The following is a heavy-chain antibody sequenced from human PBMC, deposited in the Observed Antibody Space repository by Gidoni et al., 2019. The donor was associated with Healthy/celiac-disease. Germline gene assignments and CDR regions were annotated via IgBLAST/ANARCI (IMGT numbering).Heavy chain of an antibody. Sequence: VQLQQWVAGLFQPSEPLSLTCAVYGGSFRGYYWSWIRQPPGKGLEWIGEINHSGSTNYNPSLKSRVTIAVDTSKNQFSLKLSSVTAADTAVYYCARGDYYERSGTDPWSFDYWGQGTLVTVSS. J-gene: IGHJ4*02. CDR1: GGSFRGYY. D-gene: IGHD3-22*01. CDR2: INHSGST. V-gene: IGHV4-34*01. CDR3: ARGDYYERSGTDPWSFDY.